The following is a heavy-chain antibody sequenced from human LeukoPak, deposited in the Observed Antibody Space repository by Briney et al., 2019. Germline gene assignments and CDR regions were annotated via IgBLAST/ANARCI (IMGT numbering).Heavy chain of an antibody. V-gene: IGHV1-46*01. Sequence: GASVKVSCKASGYTFTSYYMHWVRQAPGQGLEWMGIINPSRGSTSYAQKFQGRVTMTRDTSTSTVYMELSSLRSEDTAVYYCARGYCSSTSCYASFDYWGQRTLATVSS. CDR2: INPSRGST. CDR1: GYTFTSYY. D-gene: IGHD2-2*01. CDR3: ARGYCSSTSCYASFDY. J-gene: IGHJ4*02.